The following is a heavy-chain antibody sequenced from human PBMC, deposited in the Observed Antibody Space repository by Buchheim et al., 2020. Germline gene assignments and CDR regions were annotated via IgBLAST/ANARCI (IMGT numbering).Heavy chain of an antibody. CDR2: IKSDGSST. CDR1: GFTFSSYW. D-gene: IGHD5-24*01. V-gene: IGHV3-74*02. CDR3: ARVNGYNSYYYYYYGMDV. J-gene: IGHJ6*02. Sequence: EVQLLESGGGLVQPGGSLRLSCAASGFTFSSYWMHWVRQGPGKGLVWVSRIKSDGSSTSYADSVKGRFTISRDNAKNTLYLQMNSLRAEDTAVYYCARVNGYNSYYYYYYGMDVWGQGTT.